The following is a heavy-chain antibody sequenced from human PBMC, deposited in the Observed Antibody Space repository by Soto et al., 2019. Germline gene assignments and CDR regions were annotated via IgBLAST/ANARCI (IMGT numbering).Heavy chain of an antibody. CDR2: VSTSGRST. D-gene: IGHD2-15*01. CDR3: VKQAHGLDGVAFDY. Sequence: GSLRLSCSASGFIFSESTIYWVRQVPGKGLEAISAVSTSGRSTYYADSVKDRFTISRDNSKNTLFLQMGSLRPEDTAIYYCVKQAHGLDGVAFDYWGQGTQVTVSS. CDR1: GFIFSEST. J-gene: IGHJ4*02. V-gene: IGHV3-64D*06.